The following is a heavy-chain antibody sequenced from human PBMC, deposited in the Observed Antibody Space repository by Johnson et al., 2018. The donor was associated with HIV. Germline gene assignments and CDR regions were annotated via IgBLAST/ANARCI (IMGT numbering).Heavy chain of an antibody. Sequence: VQLVESGRGVVQPGRSLRLSCAASGFTFSSYAMHWVRQAPGKGLEWLALISFDGSNKYYADSVKGRFTISRDNSKNTLYLQMNSLRAEDTAVYYCARDFDSRSWPGTDAFDVWGQGTVVTVSS. J-gene: IGHJ3*01. CDR1: GFTFSSYA. CDR3: ARDFDSRSWPGTDAFDV. CDR2: ISFDGSNK. D-gene: IGHD6-13*01. V-gene: IGHV3-30*04.